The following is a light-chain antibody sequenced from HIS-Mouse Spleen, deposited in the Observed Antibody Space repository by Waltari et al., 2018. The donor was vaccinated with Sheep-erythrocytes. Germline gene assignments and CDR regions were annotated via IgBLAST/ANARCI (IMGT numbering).Light chain of an antibody. V-gene: IGKV3-20*01. Sequence: IVLTQSPGPLSLSPGERATLSCRARQSVSSRDFACYQQKPGQAPRPLLYGASSSATGIPDRFSGRGAGTDFTFNISRLEPDDFAVYYCEQYGSSPWKFGQGTKVEIK. J-gene: IGKJ1*01. CDR2: GAS. CDR1: QSVSSRD. CDR3: EQYGSSPWK.